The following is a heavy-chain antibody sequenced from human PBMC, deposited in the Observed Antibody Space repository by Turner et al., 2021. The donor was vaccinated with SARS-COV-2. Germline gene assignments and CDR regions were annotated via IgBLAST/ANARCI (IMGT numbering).Heavy chain of an antibody. J-gene: IGHJ5*02. D-gene: IGHD3-16*01. CDR1: GYSFTSYW. CDR3: ARHFPGGWAVNL. CDR2: IDPSDSYT. V-gene: IGHV5-10-1*01. Sequence: EVQLVQSGAEVKKPEASLRISCKGSGYSFTSYWISWVRQMPGKGLEWMGRIDPSDSYTNDSPSIQGHVTISADKSISTAYLQGSSLKASDTAMYYCARHFPGGWAVNLWGQGTLVTVSS.